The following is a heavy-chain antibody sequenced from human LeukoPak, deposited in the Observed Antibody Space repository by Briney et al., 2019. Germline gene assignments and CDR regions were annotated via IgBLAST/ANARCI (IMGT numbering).Heavy chain of an antibody. Sequence: PGGSLRLSCAASGFTFKNYAMNWVRQAPGKGLEWVSSISSSSSYIYYADSVKGRFTISRDNAKNSLYLQMNSLRAEDTAVYYCARGQGGTFDYWGQGTLVTVSS. CDR1: GFTFKNYA. D-gene: IGHD3-16*01. CDR2: ISSSSSYI. V-gene: IGHV3-21*01. CDR3: ARGQGGTFDY. J-gene: IGHJ4*02.